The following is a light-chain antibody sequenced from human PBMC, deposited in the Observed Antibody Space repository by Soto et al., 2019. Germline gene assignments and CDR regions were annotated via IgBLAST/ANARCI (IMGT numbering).Light chain of an antibody. Sequence: QSVLTQPASVSGSPGQSITISCTGTSSDVGGHNSVSWYQQHPGKAPKLTIYNVSNRPSGVSNRFSGSKSGNTASLTISGLLAEDEADYYCTSYTSSSTYVFGAGTKLTVL. V-gene: IGLV2-14*01. CDR1: SSDVGGHNS. CDR2: NVS. CDR3: TSYTSSSTYV. J-gene: IGLJ1*01.